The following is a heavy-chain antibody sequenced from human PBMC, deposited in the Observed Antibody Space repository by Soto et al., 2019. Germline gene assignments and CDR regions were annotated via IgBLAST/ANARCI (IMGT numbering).Heavy chain of an antibody. CDR2: IFPDDFDT. J-gene: IGHJ6*02. Sequence: ESLKISCKGSGYNFSTSWIAWVRQVPGEGLEWMGIIFPDDFDTRYSPSFKGQVTISVDKSINTAYLQWSGLKASDTAMYFCARATRDYYYFGLDAWGQGKTVTVSS. V-gene: IGHV5-51*01. CDR3: ARATRDYYYFGLDA. D-gene: IGHD2-21*02. CDR1: GYNFSTSW.